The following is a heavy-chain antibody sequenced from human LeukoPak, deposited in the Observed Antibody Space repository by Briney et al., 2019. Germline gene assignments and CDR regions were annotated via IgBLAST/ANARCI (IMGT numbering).Heavy chain of an antibody. D-gene: IGHD3-3*01. CDR1: GYTFTGYY. Sequence: ASVKVSCKASGYTFTGYYMHWVRQAPGQGLEWMGIINPSGGSTSYAQKFQGRVTMTRDTSTSTVYMELSSLRSEDTAVYYCARAEPYYDFWSGYYGSGYYYGLDVWGQGTTVTVSS. CDR2: INPSGGST. CDR3: ARAEPYYDFWSGYYGSGYYYGLDV. V-gene: IGHV1-46*01. J-gene: IGHJ6*02.